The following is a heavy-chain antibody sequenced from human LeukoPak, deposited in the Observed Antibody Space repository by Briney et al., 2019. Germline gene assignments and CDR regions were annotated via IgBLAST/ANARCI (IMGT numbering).Heavy chain of an antibody. D-gene: IGHD3-22*01. J-gene: IGHJ4*02. V-gene: IGHV1-2*02. CDR1: GYTFTGYY. Sequence: ASVKVSCKASGYTFTGYYMHWVRQAPGQGLEWMGWINPNSGGTNYAQKFQGRVTMTRDTSISTAYMELSRLRSDDTVVYYCARNGVRPEAYYYDSSGYPQYYFDYWGQGTLVTVSS. CDR2: INPNSGGT. CDR3: ARNGVRPEAYYYDSSGYPQYYFDY.